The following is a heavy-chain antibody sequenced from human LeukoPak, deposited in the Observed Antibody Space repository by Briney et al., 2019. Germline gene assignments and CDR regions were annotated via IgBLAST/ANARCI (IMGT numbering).Heavy chain of an antibody. Sequence: RASVKVSCTASGYTFTSHDINWVRQATGQGLEWMGWMNPNVGNTGYAQKFQGRVTFTRNTSISTAYMELTSLRSEDTAVYYCARXXXXXXXXXXDLXGXXXLVTVSS. CDR1: GYTFTSHD. CDR3: ARXXXXXXXXXXDL. J-gene: IGHJ5*02. V-gene: IGHV1-8*03. CDR2: MNPNVGNT.